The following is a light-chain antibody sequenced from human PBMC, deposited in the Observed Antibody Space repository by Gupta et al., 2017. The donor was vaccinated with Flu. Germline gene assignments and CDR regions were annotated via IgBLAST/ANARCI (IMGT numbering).Light chain of an antibody. CDR2: DNN. Sequence: QSVLTQPPSVSAAPGQKVTFPCSGSSPNIGKSYVSWFQQFPGTAPKLLIYDNNKRPSGIDDRFSGSKSGTSATLDIAGLQTGDEATYYCATWDSYLSSGVFGGGTKLTVV. CDR3: ATWDSYLSSGV. J-gene: IGLJ2*01. CDR1: SPNIGKSY. V-gene: IGLV1-51*02.